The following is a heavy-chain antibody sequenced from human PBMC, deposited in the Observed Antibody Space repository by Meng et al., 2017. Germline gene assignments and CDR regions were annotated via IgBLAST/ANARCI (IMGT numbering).Heavy chain of an antibody. CDR2: IYSGGST. CDR3: ARGGSYYSY. Sequence: LQLGGTGGGLIRRGGSLSPSWAASGFPVRSTYMSWVRQAPGKGLEWVSVIYSGGSTYYADSVKGRFTISRDNSKNTLYLQMNSLRAEDTAVYYCARGGSYYSYWGQGTLVTVSS. CDR1: GFPVRSTY. V-gene: IGHV3-53*02. D-gene: IGHD1-26*01. J-gene: IGHJ4*02.